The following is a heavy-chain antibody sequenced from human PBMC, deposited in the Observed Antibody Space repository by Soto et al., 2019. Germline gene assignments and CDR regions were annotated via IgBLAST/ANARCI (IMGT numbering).Heavy chain of an antibody. CDR2: IWYDGSNK. CDR3: ARGKYQLLDYYYYGMDV. J-gene: IGHJ6*02. CDR1: GFTFSSYG. Sequence: QVQLVESGGGVVQPGRSLRLSCAASGFTFSSYGMHWVRQAPGKGLEWVAVIWYDGSNKYYADSVKGRFTISRDNSKNRXYLEMNSLVAEDTAVYYCARGKYQLLDYYYYGMDVWGQGTTVTVSS. D-gene: IGHD2-2*01. V-gene: IGHV3-33*01.